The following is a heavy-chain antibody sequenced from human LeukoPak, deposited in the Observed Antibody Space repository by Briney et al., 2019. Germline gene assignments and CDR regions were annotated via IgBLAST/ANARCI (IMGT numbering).Heavy chain of an antibody. D-gene: IGHD2-2*01. CDR3: ARAKVGYCSSTSCYLDYYYYGMDV. CDR2: ISAYNGNT. CDR1: GYTFTSYG. Sequence: ASVKVSCKASGYTFTSYGISWVRQAPGQGLEWMGWISAYNGNTNYAQKLQGRVTMTTDTSTSTAYMELSSLRSEDTAVYYCARAKVGYCSSTSCYLDYYYYGMDVWGQGTTVTVSS. J-gene: IGHJ6*02. V-gene: IGHV1-18*01.